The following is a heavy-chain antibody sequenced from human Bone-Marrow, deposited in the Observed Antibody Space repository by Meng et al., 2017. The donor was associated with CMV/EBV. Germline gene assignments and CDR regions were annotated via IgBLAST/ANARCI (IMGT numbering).Heavy chain of an antibody. CDR3: ARGQRTSGWYDPLPGWFDP. CDR1: GYTFTYRY. CDR2: ITPFNGNT. V-gene: IGHV1-45*02. Sequence: SVKVSCKASGYTFTYRYLHWVRQAPGQALEWMGWITPFNGNTNYAQKFQDRVTITRDRSMSTAYMELSSLRSEDTAVYYCARGQRTSGWYDPLPGWFDPWGQGTLVTVSS. D-gene: IGHD6-19*01. J-gene: IGHJ5*02.